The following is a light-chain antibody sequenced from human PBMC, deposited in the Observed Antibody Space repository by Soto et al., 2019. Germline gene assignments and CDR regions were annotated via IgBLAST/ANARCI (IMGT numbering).Light chain of an antibody. Sequence: SVLAQPPSTSGAPGRRVTISFSGSSSNIGSNPVNWYQQLPGTAPKLLIYSNNERPSGVPDRFSGSKSGTSASLAISGLQSEDEADFYCAAWDDSLNAYVIGTGTKVTVL. V-gene: IGLV1-44*01. CDR2: SNN. CDR1: SSNIGSNP. CDR3: AAWDDSLNAYV. J-gene: IGLJ1*01.